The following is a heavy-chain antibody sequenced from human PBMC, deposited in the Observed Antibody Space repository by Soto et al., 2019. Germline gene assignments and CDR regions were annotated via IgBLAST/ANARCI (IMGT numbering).Heavy chain of an antibody. Sequence: SETLSLSCAVSGGSISSSNWWSWVRQPPGKGLEWIGEIYHSGSTNYNPSLKSRVTISVDKSKNQFSLKLSSVTAADTAVYYCARSAPTVDFMVHYYGMDVWGQGTTVTVSS. J-gene: IGHJ6*02. D-gene: IGHD4-17*01. CDR1: GGSISSSNW. CDR2: IYHSGST. V-gene: IGHV4-4*02. CDR3: ARSAPTVDFMVHYYGMDV.